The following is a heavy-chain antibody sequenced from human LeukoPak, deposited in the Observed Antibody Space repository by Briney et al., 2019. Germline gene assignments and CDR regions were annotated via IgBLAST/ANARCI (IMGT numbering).Heavy chain of an antibody. CDR2: ISGSGGST. Sequence: GGSLRLSCAASGFSFRSYAMSWVRQAPGKGLEWVSVISGSGGSTYYADSVKGRFTISRDNAKNSLYLQMNSLRAEDTAVYYCALVYSYGQIDYWGQGTLVTVSS. CDR1: GFSFRSYA. CDR3: ALVYSYGQIDY. V-gene: IGHV3-23*01. D-gene: IGHD5-18*01. J-gene: IGHJ4*02.